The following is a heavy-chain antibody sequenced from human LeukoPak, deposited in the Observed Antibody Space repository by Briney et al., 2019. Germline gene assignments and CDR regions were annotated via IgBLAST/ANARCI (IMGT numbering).Heavy chain of an antibody. J-gene: IGHJ6*02. CDR2: ISGSGGST. D-gene: IGHD3-3*01. CDR1: GFTFSSYA. Sequence: GGSLRLSCAASGFTFSSYAMSWVRQAPGKGLEWVSAISGSGGSTYYADPVKGRFTISRDNSKNTLYLQMSSLRAEDTAVYYCAILDYDFWPMDVWGQGTTVTVSS. V-gene: IGHV3-23*01. CDR3: AILDYDFWPMDV.